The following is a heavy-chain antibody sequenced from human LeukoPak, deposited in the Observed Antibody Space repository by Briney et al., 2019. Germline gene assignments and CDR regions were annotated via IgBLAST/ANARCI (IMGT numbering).Heavy chain of an antibody. J-gene: IGHJ4*02. D-gene: IGHD6-6*01. V-gene: IGHV4-4*02. CDR1: GDSISSSNW. CDR3: ARASGYSSSSTYFDY. CDR2: IYYSGST. Sequence: SETLSLTCAVSGDSISSSNWWNWVRQPPGKGLEWIGNIYYSGSTYYSPSLKSRVTISVDTSKNQFSLKLSSVTAADTAVYYCARASGYSSSSTYFDYWGQGTLVTVSS.